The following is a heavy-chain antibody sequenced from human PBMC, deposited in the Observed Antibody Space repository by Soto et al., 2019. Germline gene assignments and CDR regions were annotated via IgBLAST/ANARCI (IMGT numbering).Heavy chain of an antibody. CDR1: GGSISSGDYY. V-gene: IGHV4-30-4*01. J-gene: IGHJ5*02. Sequence: SETLSLTCTVSGGSISSGDYYWSWIRQPPGMGLEWSGYVYYSGSTYYNPSLKRRVTITVDTSKNQFSLKLSSVTAADTAVYYCARDLGPPESRFDPWGQGTLVTVSS. CDR2: VYYSGST. CDR3: ARDLGPPESRFDP.